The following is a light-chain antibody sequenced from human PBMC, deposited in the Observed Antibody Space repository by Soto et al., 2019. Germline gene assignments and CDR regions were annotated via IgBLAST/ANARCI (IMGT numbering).Light chain of an antibody. CDR1: RSVSHSY. Sequence: EIVLTQSPGTLSLSPGERVTLSCGASRSVSHSYLAWYQQKPGQAPTLLIYDASSRATGIPDRFSGSGSGTDFTLTISRLEPEDFAVYYCQQYGSSPRTFGQGTKVEIK. J-gene: IGKJ1*01. CDR2: DAS. V-gene: IGKV3-20*01. CDR3: QQYGSSPRT.